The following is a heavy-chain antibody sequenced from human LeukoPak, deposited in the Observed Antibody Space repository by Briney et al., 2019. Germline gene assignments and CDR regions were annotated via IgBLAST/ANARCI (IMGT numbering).Heavy chain of an antibody. CDR3: ARDWIGDGYNYYHYFDY. CDR1: GFTFSVSY. CDR2: ISSSGSTI. D-gene: IGHD5-24*01. V-gene: IGHV3-11*01. J-gene: IGHJ4*02. Sequence: PGGSLRLSCSASGFTFSVSYMSWIRQAPGKGLEWISYISSSGSTIYYADSVKGRFTISRDNAKNSPYLQMNRLRAEDTAVYYCARDWIGDGYNYYHYFDYWGQGTLVTVSS.